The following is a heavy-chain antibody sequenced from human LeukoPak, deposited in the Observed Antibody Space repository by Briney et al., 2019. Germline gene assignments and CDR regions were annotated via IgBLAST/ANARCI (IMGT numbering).Heavy chain of an antibody. J-gene: IGHJ4*02. Sequence: PSETLSLTCTVSGASISSGSYYWSWIRQPAGKGLEWIGHIYTSGNTNYNPSLKSRVTISVDTSKNQFSLKLSSVTAADTAVYYCARDAKYQLPTYRGQGTLVSVSS. V-gene: IGHV4-61*09. CDR3: ARDAKYQLPTY. CDR1: GASISSGSYY. D-gene: IGHD2-2*01. CDR2: IYTSGNT.